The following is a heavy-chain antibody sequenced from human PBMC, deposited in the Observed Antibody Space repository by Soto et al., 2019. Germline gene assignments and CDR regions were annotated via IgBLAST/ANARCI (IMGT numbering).Heavy chain of an antibody. CDR2: IWYDGSNK. D-gene: IGHD3-10*01. J-gene: IGHJ5*02. CDR1: GFTFSSYG. CDR3: ARVGEAGWFDP. Sequence: QVQLVESGGGVVQPGRCLRLSCAASGFTFSSYGMHWVRQAPGKGLEWVAVIWYDGSNKYYADSVKGRFTISRDNSKNTLYLQMNSLRAEDTAVYYCARVGEAGWFDPWGQGTLVTVSS. V-gene: IGHV3-33*01.